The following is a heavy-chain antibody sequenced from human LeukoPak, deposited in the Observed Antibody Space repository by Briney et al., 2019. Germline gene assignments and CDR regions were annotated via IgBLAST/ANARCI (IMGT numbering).Heavy chain of an antibody. V-gene: IGHV3-7*03. CDR2: INHNGNVN. Sequence: GGSLRLSCAASGFSFSSYWMNWARQAPGKGLEWVASINHNGNVNYYVDSVKGRFTISRDNAKNSLYLQMSNLRAEDMAIYYCARDGLAYYGLGNSRSFALDVWGQGTTVIVSS. J-gene: IGHJ6*02. CDR1: GFSFSSYW. CDR3: ARDGLAYYGLGNSRSFALDV. D-gene: IGHD3-10*01.